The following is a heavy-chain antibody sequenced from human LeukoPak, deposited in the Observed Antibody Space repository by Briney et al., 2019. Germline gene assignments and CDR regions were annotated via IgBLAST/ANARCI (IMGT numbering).Heavy chain of an antibody. J-gene: IGHJ4*02. CDR2: IYTSGST. D-gene: IGHD1-26*01. Sequence: PSETLSLTCTVSGGSISSYYWSWIRQPAGKGLEWIGRIYTSGSTNYNPSLKNRVTMSVDTSKNQFSLKLSSVTAADTAVYYCASAYIVGATSFFDYWGQGTLVTVSS. CDR3: ASAYIVGATSFFDY. V-gene: IGHV4-4*07. CDR1: GGSISSYY.